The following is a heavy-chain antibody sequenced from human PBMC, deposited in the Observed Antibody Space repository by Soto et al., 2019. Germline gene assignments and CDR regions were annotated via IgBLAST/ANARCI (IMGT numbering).Heavy chain of an antibody. Sequence: EVQLVESGGGLVQPGRSLRLSCAASGFTFDDYAMHWVRQAPGKGLEWVSGISWDSGSIGYADSVKGRFTISRDNAKNSLYMQMNNMRAEDTALYYCAKDIGLLWFGSSGAMYGMDVWGQGTTVTVSS. J-gene: IGHJ6*02. D-gene: IGHD3-10*01. CDR3: AKDIGLLWFGSSGAMYGMDV. V-gene: IGHV3-9*01. CDR1: GFTFDDYA. CDR2: ISWDSGSI.